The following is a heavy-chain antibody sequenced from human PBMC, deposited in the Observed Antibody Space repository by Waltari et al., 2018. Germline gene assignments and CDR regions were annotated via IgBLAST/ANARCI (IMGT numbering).Heavy chain of an antibody. CDR2: VKPHSGAT. J-gene: IGHJ5*02. V-gene: IGHV1-8*02. CDR3: ARGRDVFANFDYNWFDP. CDR1: GYTFINYE. D-gene: IGHD2-21*01. Sequence: QVQLVQSGAEVLKPGASVKVSCQASGYTFINYEINWVRQATGQGLEWLGWVKPHSGATDYAQKFQGRITMTWDTSMSTAYMELSNLRSDDTAVLYCARGRDVFANFDYNWFDPWGQGTLVTVSS.